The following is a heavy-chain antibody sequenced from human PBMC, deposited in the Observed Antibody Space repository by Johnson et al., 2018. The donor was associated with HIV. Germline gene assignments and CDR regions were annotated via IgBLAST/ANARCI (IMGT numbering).Heavy chain of an antibody. CDR3: ARSLGVVGAIGKGAFDI. Sequence: VQLVEPGGGLVQPGGSLRLSCAASGFTFDDYGMSWVRQAPGKGLEWVSVIYSGGNTYYADSVKGRLPISRDNSKNTLYLQRNSLRAEDTAVYYCARSLGVVGAIGKGAFDIWGQGTMVTVSS. CDR2: IYSGGNT. D-gene: IGHD1-26*01. J-gene: IGHJ3*02. CDR1: GFTFDDYG. V-gene: IGHV3-66*02.